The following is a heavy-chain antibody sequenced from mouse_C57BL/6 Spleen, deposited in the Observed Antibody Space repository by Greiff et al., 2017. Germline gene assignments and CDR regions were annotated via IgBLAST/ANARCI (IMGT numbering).Heavy chain of an antibody. J-gene: IGHJ2*01. CDR3: ARTHYYGSSPSFDY. Sequence: QVQLQQSGPELVKPGASVKISCKASGYAFSSSWMNWVKQRPGKGLEWIGRIYPGDGDTNYNGKFKGKATLTADKSSSTAYMQLSSLTSEDSAVYFCARTHYYGSSPSFDYWGQGTTLTVSS. CDR2: IYPGDGDT. CDR1: GYAFSSSW. V-gene: IGHV1-82*01. D-gene: IGHD1-1*01.